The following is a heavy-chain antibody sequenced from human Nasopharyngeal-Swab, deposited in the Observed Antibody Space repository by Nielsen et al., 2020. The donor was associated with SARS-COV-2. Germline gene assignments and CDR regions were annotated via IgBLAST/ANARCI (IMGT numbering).Heavy chain of an antibody. J-gene: IGHJ4*02. CDR1: GYTFPRYV. V-gene: IGHV1-18*01. CDR3: AREQAAMYYFDY. D-gene: IGHD2-2*01. Sequence: ASVTVSFQSSGYTFPRYVIRWVRQAPGQGLEWMGWISAYNGNTNYAQKLRGRVTMTTDTSTSTAYMELRSLRSDYTAVYYCAREQAAMYYFDYWGQGTLVTVSS. CDR2: ISAYNGNT.